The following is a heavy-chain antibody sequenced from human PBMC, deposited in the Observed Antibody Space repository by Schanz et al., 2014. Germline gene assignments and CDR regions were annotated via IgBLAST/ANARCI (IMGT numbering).Heavy chain of an antibody. V-gene: IGHV3-48*01. D-gene: IGHD2-2*01. CDR3: ARDLSSLIQGDV. J-gene: IGHJ6*04. Sequence: VQLVECGGGLVQPGRSLRLSCTASGFTFSDAWMTWVRQAPGKGLEWVSYISSSSGTIYYADSVKGRFTISRDNAKNLLYLQMNGLRAEDTAVYFCARDLSSLIQGDVWGKGTTVTVSS. CDR1: GFTFSDAW. CDR2: ISSSSGTI.